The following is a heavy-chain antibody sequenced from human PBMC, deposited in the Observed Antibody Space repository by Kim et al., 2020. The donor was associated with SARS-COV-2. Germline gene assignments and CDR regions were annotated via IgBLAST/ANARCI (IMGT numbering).Heavy chain of an antibody. Sequence: GGSLRLSCAASGFSVSANYMSWVRQAPGKGLEWVSFTYSGDSTNYADSVKGRFTISGDSSKNTVDLQMNSLRAEDTAVYYCTRGRPGPLGGYFGFWGQGTLVTVSS. CDR2: TYSGDST. CDR3: TRGRPGPLGGYFGF. J-gene: IGHJ4*02. V-gene: IGHV3-53*01. CDR1: GFSVSANY.